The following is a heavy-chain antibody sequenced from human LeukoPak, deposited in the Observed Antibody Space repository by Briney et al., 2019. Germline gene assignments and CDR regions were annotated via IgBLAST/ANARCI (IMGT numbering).Heavy chain of an antibody. D-gene: IGHD2-15*01. Sequence: SETLSLTGTFSGGSISGGGYYWSWIRQHPGKGLGWIGYIYYSGSTYYNPSLKSRVTISVDTSKNQFSLKLSSVAAADTAVYYCARSVGCSGGSCYGSDYWGQGTLVTVSS. CDR1: GGSISGGGYY. V-gene: IGHV4-31*03. CDR3: ARSVGCSGGSCYGSDY. CDR2: IYYSGST. J-gene: IGHJ4*02.